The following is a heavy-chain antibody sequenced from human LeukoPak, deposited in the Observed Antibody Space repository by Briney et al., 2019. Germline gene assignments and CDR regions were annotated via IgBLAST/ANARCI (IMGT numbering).Heavy chain of an antibody. CDR1: GFTFSSYE. D-gene: IGHD5-24*01. V-gene: IGHV3-66*01. J-gene: IGHJ3*02. Sequence: GGSLRLSCAASGFTFSSYEMNWVRQAPGKGLEWVSVIYSGGSTYYADSVKGRFTISRDNSRNTLYLQMNSLRAEDTAVYYCARKERDAFDIWGQGTMVTVSS. CDR2: IYSGGST. CDR3: ARKERDAFDI.